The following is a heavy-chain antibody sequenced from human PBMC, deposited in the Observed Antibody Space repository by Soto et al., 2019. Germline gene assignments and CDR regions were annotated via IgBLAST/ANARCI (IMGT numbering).Heavy chain of an antibody. J-gene: IGHJ4*02. CDR3: ARAGATTLFDS. CDR2: IYYSGST. D-gene: IGHD1-26*01. V-gene: IGHV4-59*01. CDR1: GGSISNYY. Sequence: AETLPLTCAVSGGSISNYYWSWIRQPPGKGLKWIGYIYYSGSTNYNPSLKSRVTISLDTSKNQFSLKLSSVTAADTAVYYCARAGATTLFDSWAEGTLLTVS.